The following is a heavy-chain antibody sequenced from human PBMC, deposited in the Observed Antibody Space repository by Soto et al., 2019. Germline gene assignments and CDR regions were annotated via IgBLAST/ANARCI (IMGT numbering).Heavy chain of an antibody. V-gene: IGHV3-30-3*01. CDR2: ISYDGSNK. Sequence: PGGSLRLSCAASGFTFSSYAMHWVRQAPGKGLEWVAVISYDGSNKYYADSVKGRFTISRDNSKNTLYLQMNSLRAEDTAVYYCARGPGGGMDVWGQGTTVTVSS. D-gene: IGHD3-10*01. CDR3: ARGPGGGMDV. J-gene: IGHJ6*02. CDR1: GFTFSSYA.